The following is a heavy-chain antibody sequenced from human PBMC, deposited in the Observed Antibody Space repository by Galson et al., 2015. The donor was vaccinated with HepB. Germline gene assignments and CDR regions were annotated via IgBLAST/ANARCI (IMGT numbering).Heavy chain of an antibody. J-gene: IGHJ5*02. D-gene: IGHD3-3*01. Sequence: SVKVSCKVSGYTLTELSMHWVRQAPGKGLEWMGGFDPEDGETIYAQKFQGRVTMTEDTSTDTAYMELSSLRSEDTAVYYCATNHQFTIFGVVITARGFDPWGQGTLVTVSS. CDR2: FDPEDGET. V-gene: IGHV1-24*01. CDR3: ATNHQFTIFGVVITARGFDP. CDR1: GYTLTELS.